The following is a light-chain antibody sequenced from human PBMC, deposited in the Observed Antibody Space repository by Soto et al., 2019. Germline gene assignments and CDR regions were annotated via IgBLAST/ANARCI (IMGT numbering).Light chain of an antibody. V-gene: IGKV1-5*03. CDR1: QAIASS. J-gene: IGKJ2*01. CDR3: QQYSDYSYT. CDR2: TAS. Sequence: DIQMTQSPSTLSASVGDRVTVTCRARQAIASSLAWYQQKPGKAPKLLIYTASSLESGVTSRFRGSGSGTEFTLTISSLQPDDFATYYCQQYSDYSYTFGQGTKLEIK.